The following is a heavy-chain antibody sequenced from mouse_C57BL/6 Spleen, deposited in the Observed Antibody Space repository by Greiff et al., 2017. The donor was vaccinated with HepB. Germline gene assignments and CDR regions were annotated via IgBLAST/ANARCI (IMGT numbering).Heavy chain of an antibody. Sequence: VKLMESGAELVKPGASVKISCKASGYSFSSYWMNWVKQRPGKGLEWIGQIYPGDGDTNYNGKFKGKATLTADKSSSTAYMQLSSLTSEDSAVYFCARSTITTVVAHWGQGTTLTVSS. CDR3: ARSTITTVVAH. D-gene: IGHD1-1*01. CDR1: GYSFSSYW. J-gene: IGHJ2*01. CDR2: IYPGDGDT. V-gene: IGHV1-80*01.